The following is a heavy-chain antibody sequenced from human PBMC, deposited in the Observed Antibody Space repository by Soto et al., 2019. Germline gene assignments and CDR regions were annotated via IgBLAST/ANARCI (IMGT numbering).Heavy chain of an antibody. Sequence: QVQLVESGGGVVQPGRSLRLSCAASGFTFSSYGMHWVRQAPGKGLEWVVVISFDEGNKYYADSVKGRFTISRDNSKNTLYLQMNSLRAEDTAVYYCAKDRGDYYYYGMDVW. D-gene: IGHD3-10*01. CDR3: AKDRGDYYYYGMDV. V-gene: IGHV3-30*18. CDR1: GFTFSSYG. CDR2: ISFDEGNK. J-gene: IGHJ6*01.